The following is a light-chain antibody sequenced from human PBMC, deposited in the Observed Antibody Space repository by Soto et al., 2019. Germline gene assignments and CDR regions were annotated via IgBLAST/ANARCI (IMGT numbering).Light chain of an antibody. CDR2: KAS. Sequence: DIQMTQSPSTLSASVGDRVTITCRASQSVNKWLAWYQQKPGTAPKLVIYKASSLESGVPSRFSGTGSGTEYPLTISGLQPDDFATYYCHQYDTNWTFGQGTKVQIK. CDR1: QSVNKW. J-gene: IGKJ1*01. CDR3: HQYDTNWT. V-gene: IGKV1-5*03.